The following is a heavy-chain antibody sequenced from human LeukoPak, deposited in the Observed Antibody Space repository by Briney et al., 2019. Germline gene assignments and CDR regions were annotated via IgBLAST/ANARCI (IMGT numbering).Heavy chain of an antibody. J-gene: IGHJ4*02. CDR1: GFTFSSYE. Sequence: GGSLRLSCAASGFTFSSYEMNWVRQAPGKGLEWVSYISSSGSTIYYADSVKGRFTISRDNAKNSLYLQMNSLRAEDTALYYCARDRWRRGLFDYWGQGTLVTVSS. CDR3: ARDRWRRGLFDY. D-gene: IGHD5-24*01. CDR2: ISSSGSTI. V-gene: IGHV3-48*03.